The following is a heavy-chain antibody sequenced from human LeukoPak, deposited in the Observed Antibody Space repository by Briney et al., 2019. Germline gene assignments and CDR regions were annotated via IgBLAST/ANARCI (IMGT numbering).Heavy chain of an antibody. Sequence: GGSLRLSCAASGFTVDSNYLSWVRQAPGKGLEWVSTIYTGGNTYYAASVKGRFAISRDFSKNTVFLHMNSLRAEDTAMYYCARGDDSGYYDYFDYWGQGALVTVSS. CDR1: GFTVDSNY. D-gene: IGHD3-22*01. V-gene: IGHV3-53*01. J-gene: IGHJ4*02. CDR2: IYTGGNT. CDR3: ARGDDSGYYDYFDY.